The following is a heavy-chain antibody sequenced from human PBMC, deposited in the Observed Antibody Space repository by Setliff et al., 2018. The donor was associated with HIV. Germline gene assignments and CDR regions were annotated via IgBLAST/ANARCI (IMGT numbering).Heavy chain of an antibody. CDR2: ISSSSSHT. Sequence: GGSLRLSCAASGFTFSDYYMTWIRQAPGKGLEWISYISSSSSHTNYADSVKGQFTISRDNAKNSLYLQMNSLRAEDTAVYYCARGTSGTYSTYDFDYWGQGTLVTVSS. CDR3: ARGTSGTYSTYDFDY. J-gene: IGHJ4*02. CDR1: GFTFSDYY. V-gene: IGHV3-11*06. D-gene: IGHD3-10*01.